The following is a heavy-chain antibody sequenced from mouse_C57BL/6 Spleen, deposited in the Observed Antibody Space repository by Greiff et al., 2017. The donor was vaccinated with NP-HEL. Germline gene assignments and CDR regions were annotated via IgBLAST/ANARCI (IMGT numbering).Heavy chain of an antibody. CDR1: GYTFTSYW. J-gene: IGHJ1*03. Sequence: QVQLQQPGAELVKPGASVKMSCKASGYTFTSYWITWVKQRPGQGLEWIGDIYPGSGSTNYNEKFKSKATLTVDTSSSTAYMQLSSLTSEDSAVYYCARYDYSNPYWYFDVWGTGTTVTVSS. V-gene: IGHV1-55*01. CDR3: ARYDYSNPYWYFDV. CDR2: IYPGSGST. D-gene: IGHD2-5*01.